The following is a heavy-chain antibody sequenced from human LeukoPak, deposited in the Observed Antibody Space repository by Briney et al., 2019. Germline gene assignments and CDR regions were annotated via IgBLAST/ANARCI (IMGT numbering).Heavy chain of an antibody. CDR2: VYHSGTT. CDR1: GGSFSGYY. Sequence: PSETLSLTCAVYGGSFSGYYWSWIRQPPGKGLEWIGEVYHSGTTNYNPSLKSRVTISVDTSKNQFSLKLNSVTAADTAAYYCATTYYYDSGSSNWFDPWGQGTLVTVSS. J-gene: IGHJ5*02. D-gene: IGHD3-10*01. V-gene: IGHV4-34*01. CDR3: ATTYYYDSGSSNWFDP.